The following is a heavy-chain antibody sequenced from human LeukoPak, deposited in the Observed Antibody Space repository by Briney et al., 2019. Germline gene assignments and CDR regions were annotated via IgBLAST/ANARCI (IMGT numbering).Heavy chain of an antibody. CDR1: GSTFSSYT. CDR2: ITTSDGNT. CDR3: AKDGGLWVSAHWGDS. J-gene: IGHJ4*02. V-gene: IGHV3-23*01. D-gene: IGHD7-27*01. Sequence: GGSLRLSCAASGSTFSSYTMCWVRQAPGKGLEWVSTITTSDGNTYYADSVKGRFTVSRDNSKNTLFLQMNRLRAEDTAVYYCAKDGGLWVSAHWGDSWGRGTLVTVSS.